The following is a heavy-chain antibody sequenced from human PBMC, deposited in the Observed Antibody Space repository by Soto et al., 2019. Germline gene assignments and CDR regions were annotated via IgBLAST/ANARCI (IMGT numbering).Heavy chain of an antibody. CDR1: GGSVSSNSYY. Sequence: PSETLSLTCSVSGGSVSSNSYYWSWIRQPPGKGLEWIGYISYSGTTDYNPSLKSRVTISLDTSKNQFSLKLNSVTAADTAVYYCAREGDILTGYSSYYFDYWGQGTLVTVSS. J-gene: IGHJ4*02. CDR3: AREGDILTGYSSYYFDY. D-gene: IGHD3-9*01. V-gene: IGHV4-61*01. CDR2: ISYSGTT.